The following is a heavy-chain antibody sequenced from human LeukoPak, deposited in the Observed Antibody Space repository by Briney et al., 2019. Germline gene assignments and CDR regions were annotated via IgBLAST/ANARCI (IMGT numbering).Heavy chain of an antibody. V-gene: IGHV3-20*04. CDR1: GFTFDDYG. Sequence: GGSLRLSCAASGFTFDDYGMNWVRQAPGKGLEWVSGINWNGGSTGYADSVKGRFTISRDNAKNSLYLQMKSLRDEDTAVYYCARYGSGTSYITNYFDYWGQGTLVTVSS. D-gene: IGHD3-10*01. CDR3: ARYGSGTSYITNYFDY. J-gene: IGHJ4*02. CDR2: INWNGGST.